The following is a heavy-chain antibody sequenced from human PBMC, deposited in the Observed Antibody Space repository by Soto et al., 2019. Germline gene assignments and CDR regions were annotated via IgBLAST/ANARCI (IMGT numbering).Heavy chain of an antibody. CDR2: ISPFHGDT. J-gene: IGHJ4*02. CDR1: GYSFTNYA. CDR3: ARSDHVDRYFDY. Sequence: GPEVKKPGASVKVSCKASGYSFTNYAIGWVRQAPGQGLEWVGWISPFHGDTNYAQNFQGRMTVTTDSSTSTAYMDLGRLRSDDTAVYYCARSDHVDRYFDYWGQGTRITVSS. V-gene: IGHV1-18*01. D-gene: IGHD3-16*01.